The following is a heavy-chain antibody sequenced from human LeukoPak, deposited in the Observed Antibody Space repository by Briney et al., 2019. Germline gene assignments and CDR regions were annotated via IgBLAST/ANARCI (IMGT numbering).Heavy chain of an antibody. CDR2: FDPEDGET. D-gene: IGHD3-10*01. J-gene: IGHJ4*02. CDR1: GYTFTSYA. V-gene: IGHV1-24*01. Sequence: GASVKVSCKASGYTFTSYAMHWVRQAPGEGLEWMGGFDPEDGETIYAQKFQGRVTMTEDTSTDTAYMELSSLRSEDTAVYYCATSLWFGENWGQGTLVTVSS. CDR3: ATSLWFGEN.